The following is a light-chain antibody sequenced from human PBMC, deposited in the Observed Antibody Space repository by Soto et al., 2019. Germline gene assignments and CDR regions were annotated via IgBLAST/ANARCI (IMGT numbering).Light chain of an antibody. V-gene: IGKV3D-15*01. CDR3: QQYHQWPPVT. Sequence: EVVMTQSPATLSVSPGEIATLVCWASQTINDNVAWYQQKPGQSPRLLMYGASTRATDIPARFSGGQSGTEFTLTISSLQSEDSAVSYCQQYHQWPPVTFGGGTQVEIK. CDR2: GAS. CDR1: QTINDN. J-gene: IGKJ4*01.